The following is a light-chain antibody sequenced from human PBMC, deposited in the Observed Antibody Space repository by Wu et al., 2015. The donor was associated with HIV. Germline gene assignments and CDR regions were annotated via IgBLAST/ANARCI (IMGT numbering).Light chain of an antibody. J-gene: IGKJ5*01. CDR2: GAS. CDR1: ENVNSN. CDR3: QQYDNWPPVT. V-gene: IGKV3-15*01. Sequence: EIVMTQSPATLSVFQGERATLSCRASENVNSNVAWYQQKPGQVPRLVIHGASTRATGIPARFSGSGSGTEFTLTISSLQSEDFGIYYCQQYDNWPPVTFGQGTRLEIK.